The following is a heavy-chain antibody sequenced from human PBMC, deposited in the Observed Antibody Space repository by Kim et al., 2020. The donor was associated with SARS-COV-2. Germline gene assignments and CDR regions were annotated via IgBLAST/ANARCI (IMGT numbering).Heavy chain of an antibody. CDR3: ARQLQGAGDCDN. D-gene: IGHD7-27*01. V-gene: IGHV4-39*01. Sequence: SETLSLTCTVSGGSISSSSYYWGWIRQPPGKGLEWIGSIYYSGSTYYNPSLKSRVTISVDTSKNQFSLKLSSVTAADTAVYYCARQLQGAGDCDNWVQG. CDR1: GGSISSSSYY. CDR2: IYYSGST. J-gene: IGHJ1*01.